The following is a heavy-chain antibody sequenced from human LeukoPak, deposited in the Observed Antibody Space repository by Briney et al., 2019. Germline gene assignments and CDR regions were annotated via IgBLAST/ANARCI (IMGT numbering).Heavy chain of an antibody. J-gene: IGHJ4*02. CDR3: ARRLYSSGWYYFDY. D-gene: IGHD6-19*01. Sequence: PSETLSLTCAVYGGSFSDYYWSWIRQPPGKGLEWIGEINHSGSTNYNPSLKSRVTISVDTSKNQFSLKLSSVTAADTAVYYCARRLYSSGWYYFDYWGQGTLVTVSS. CDR2: INHSGST. V-gene: IGHV4-34*01. CDR1: GGSFSDYY.